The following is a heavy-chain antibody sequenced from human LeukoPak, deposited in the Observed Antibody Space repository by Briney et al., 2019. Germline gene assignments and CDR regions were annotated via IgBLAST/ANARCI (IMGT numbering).Heavy chain of an antibody. CDR2: INHSGST. D-gene: IGHD3-10*01. CDR3: ASKRRGAFDI. V-gene: IGHV4-34*01. CDR1: GGSFSDYY. J-gene: IGHJ3*02. Sequence: PSETLSLTCAVYGGSFSDYYWSWIRQPPGKGLEWIGEINHSGSTNYNPSLKSRVTISVDTSKNQFSLKLSSVTAADTAVYYCASKRRGAFDIWGQGTMVTVSS.